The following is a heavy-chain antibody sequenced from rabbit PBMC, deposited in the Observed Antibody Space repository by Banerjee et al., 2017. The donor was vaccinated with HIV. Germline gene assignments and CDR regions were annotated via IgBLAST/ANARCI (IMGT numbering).Heavy chain of an antibody. V-gene: IGHV1S45*01. Sequence: QEQLEESGGGLVQPEGSLTLTCTASGFSFSNKYVMCWVRQAPGKGLEWIACINTSSGNTVYATWAKGRFTISKTSWTTVTLQMTSLTAADTATYFCARDWAGDDNAYFNLWGPGTLVTVS. D-gene: IGHD2-1*01. J-gene: IGHJ4*01. CDR2: INTSSGNT. CDR1: GFSFSNKYV. CDR3: ARDWAGDDNAYFNL.